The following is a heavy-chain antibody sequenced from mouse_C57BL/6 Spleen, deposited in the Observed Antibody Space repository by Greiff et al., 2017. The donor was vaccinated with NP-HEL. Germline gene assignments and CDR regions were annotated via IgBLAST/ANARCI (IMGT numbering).Heavy chain of an antibody. CDR2: IYPGDGDT. D-gene: IGHD3-2*02. J-gene: IGHJ3*01. Sequence: QVQLQQPGAELVKPGASVKMSCKASGYAFSSYWMNWVKQRPGKGLEWIGQIYPGDGDTNYNGKFKGKATLTADKSSSTAYMQLSSLTSEDSAVYFCARPLDSSGYWFAYWGQGTLVTVSA. CDR3: ARPLDSSGYWFAY. CDR1: GYAFSSYW. V-gene: IGHV1-80*01.